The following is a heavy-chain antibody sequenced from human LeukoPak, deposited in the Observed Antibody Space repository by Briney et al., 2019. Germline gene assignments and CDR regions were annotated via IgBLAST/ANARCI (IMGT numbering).Heavy chain of an antibody. V-gene: IGHV1-8*03. J-gene: IGHJ6*03. CDR2: MNPNSGNT. D-gene: IGHD6-13*01. CDR1: GHTFTSYD. CDR3: ARRPNIAAALYYYMDV. Sequence: ASVKVSCKASGHTFTSYDINWVRQATGQGLEWMGWMNPNSGNTGYAQKFQGRVTITRNTSISTAYMELSSLRSEDTAVYYCARRPNIAAALYYYMDVWGKGTTVTVSS.